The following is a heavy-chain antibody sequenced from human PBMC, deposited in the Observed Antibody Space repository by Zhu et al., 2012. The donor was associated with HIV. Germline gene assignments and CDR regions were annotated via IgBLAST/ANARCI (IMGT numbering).Heavy chain of an antibody. V-gene: IGHV4-39*01. D-gene: IGHD5-24*01. Sequence: QVQLQESGPGLVKPSETLSLTCAVSGGSISSGNYCWGWIRQSPGKGLEWIGSIYYSGSIFYNPSLKSRVTISIDTSKNQFSLKVSSLTAADTAVYYCARPPNGNFRVGFDIWGQGTMVTVSS. J-gene: IGHJ3*02. CDR1: GGSISSGNYC. CDR2: IYYSGSI. CDR3: ARPPNGNFRVGFDI.